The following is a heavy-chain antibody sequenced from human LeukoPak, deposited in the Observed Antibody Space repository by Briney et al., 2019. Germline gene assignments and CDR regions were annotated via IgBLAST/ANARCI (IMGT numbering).Heavy chain of an antibody. J-gene: IGHJ4*02. V-gene: IGHV3-23*01. Sequence: QAGGSLRLSCAASGFTFSSYAMSWVRQAPGKGLEWVSAISGSGGSTYYADSVKGRFTISRDNSKNTLYLQMNSLRAEDTAVYYCATDLSSGWYFDYWGQGTLATVSS. CDR2: ISGSGGST. CDR1: GFTFSSYA. D-gene: IGHD6-19*01. CDR3: ATDLSSGWYFDY.